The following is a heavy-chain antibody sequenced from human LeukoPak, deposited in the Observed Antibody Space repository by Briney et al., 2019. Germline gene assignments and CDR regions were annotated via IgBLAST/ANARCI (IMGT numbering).Heavy chain of an antibody. CDR2: IYYSGST. V-gene: IGHV4-39*01. CDR3: ARHGTRYCSGGSCLYY. J-gene: IGHJ4*02. CDR1: GGSISSGDYY. D-gene: IGHD2-15*01. Sequence: PSQTLSLTCTVSGGSISSGDYYWSWIRQPPGKGLEWIGSIYYSGSTHYNPSLKSRVTISVDTSKNQFSLKLSSVTAADTAVYYCARHGTRYCSGGSCLYYWGQGTLVTVSS.